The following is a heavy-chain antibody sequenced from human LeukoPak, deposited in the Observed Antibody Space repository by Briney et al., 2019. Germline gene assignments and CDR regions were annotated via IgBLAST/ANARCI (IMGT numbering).Heavy chain of an antibody. CDR3: AKGTRGYSYGPIDY. J-gene: IGHJ4*02. D-gene: IGHD5-18*01. V-gene: IGHV3-30*02. CDR1: GFTFTTYW. CDR2: IRYDGNNK. Sequence: GGSLRLSCAASGFTFTTYWMSWVRQAPGKGLEWVAFIRYDGNNKYYADSVKGRFTISRDNSKNTLYVQMDRLRAEDTAVYYCAKGTRGYSYGPIDYWGQGTLVTVSS.